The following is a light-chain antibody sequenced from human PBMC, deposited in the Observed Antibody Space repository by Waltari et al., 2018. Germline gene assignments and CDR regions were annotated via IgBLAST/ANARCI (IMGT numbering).Light chain of an antibody. CDR3: QQYGSSILYT. V-gene: IGKV3-20*01. Sequence: VLKQSPGTLSLSSGERATLSCRASQRLTKNYLAWYQQKPGQAPRLLIYGASSRAAGIPERFSGSGSGTDFTLTNSRLEPEDFGVYYCQQYGSSILYTFGQGTKLEIK. CDR2: GAS. CDR1: QRLTKNY. J-gene: IGKJ2*01.